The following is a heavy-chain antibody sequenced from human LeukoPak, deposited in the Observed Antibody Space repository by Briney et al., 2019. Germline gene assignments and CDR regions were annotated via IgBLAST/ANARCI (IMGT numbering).Heavy chain of an antibody. V-gene: IGHV3-30*02. CDR2: IRYDGSNK. J-gene: IGHJ4*01. CDR3: SGGKGSHGLFYFCY. CDR1: GFTFSSYG. D-gene: IGHD3-22*01. Sequence: PGRSLRLSCAASGFTFSSYGMHWVRQAPGKGLEWVAFIRYDGSNKYYADSVKGRFTISRDNSKNTLYLQMNSLRAEDTAVYYLSGGKGSHGLFYFCYLGQGTLVTVSS.